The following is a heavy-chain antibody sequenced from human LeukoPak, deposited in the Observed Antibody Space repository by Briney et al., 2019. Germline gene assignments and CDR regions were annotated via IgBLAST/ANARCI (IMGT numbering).Heavy chain of an antibody. D-gene: IGHD3-22*01. Sequence: GGSLRLSCAASGFTFSSYGMSWVRQAPGKGLEWVSIIYSGGSTFYTDSVKGRFTISRDNSKNTLYLQMNSLRAEDTAVYYCARSPFLGGYSYYFDYWGQGTLVTVSS. J-gene: IGHJ4*02. CDR3: ARSPFLGGYSYYFDY. CDR2: IYSGGST. V-gene: IGHV3-66*01. CDR1: GFTFSSYG.